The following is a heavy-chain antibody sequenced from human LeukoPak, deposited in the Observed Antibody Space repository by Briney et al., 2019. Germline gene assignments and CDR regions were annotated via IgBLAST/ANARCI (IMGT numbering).Heavy chain of an antibody. Sequence: ASVKVSCKASGYTFTTYYIHWVRQAPGQGLEWMGIINPRGGSTSYAQEFQGRVTMTTDTSTSTAYMELRSLRSDDTAVYYCARDSRELLWFGAHLYYMDVWGKGTTVTISS. V-gene: IGHV1-46*01. CDR3: ARDSRELLWFGAHLYYMDV. CDR1: GYTFTTYY. D-gene: IGHD3-10*01. CDR2: INPRGGST. J-gene: IGHJ6*03.